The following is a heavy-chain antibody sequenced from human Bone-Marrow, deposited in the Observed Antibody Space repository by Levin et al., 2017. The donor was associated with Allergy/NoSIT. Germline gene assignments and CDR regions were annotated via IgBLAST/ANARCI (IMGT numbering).Heavy chain of an antibody. D-gene: IGHD2-2*01. Sequence: SCAASGFTFSRYSMNWVRQAPGRGLEWVSYISRSSSTISYADSVKGRFTISRDNAKNSLYLQMNSLRDEDTAVYYCARPDCSGTSCYYFFDSWGQGTLVTVPS. CDR1: GFTFSRYS. CDR2: ISRSSSTI. J-gene: IGHJ4*02. V-gene: IGHV3-48*02. CDR3: ARPDCSGTSCYYFFDS.